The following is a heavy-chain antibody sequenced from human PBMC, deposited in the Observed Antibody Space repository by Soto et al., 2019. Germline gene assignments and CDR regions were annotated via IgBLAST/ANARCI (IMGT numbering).Heavy chain of an antibody. Sequence: QVQLVQSGAAVKKPGSSVKVSCKASGGTFSSYTISWVRQAPGQGLEWMGRIIPILGIANYAQKFQGRVTITADKSTSTAYMELSSLRSEDTAVYYCARGEGDSGYDPWGQGTLVTVSS. V-gene: IGHV1-69*02. CDR1: GGTFSSYT. CDR3: ARGEGDSGYDP. CDR2: IIPILGIA. D-gene: IGHD5-12*01. J-gene: IGHJ5*02.